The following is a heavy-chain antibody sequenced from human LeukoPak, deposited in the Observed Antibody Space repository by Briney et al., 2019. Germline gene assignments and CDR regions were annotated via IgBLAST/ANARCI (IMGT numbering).Heavy chain of an antibody. CDR3: ARSGGSWSYLDY. D-gene: IGHD3-10*01. CDR2: ISTSGGST. Sequence: GGSLRLSCAASGFTFSNYAMSWVRQPPGKGLEWVSVISTSGGSTYYADSVKGRFTISRDNSKNTLYLQMNSLRAEDTAIYYCARSGGSWSYLDYWGQGTLVTVSS. V-gene: IGHV3-23*01. CDR1: GFTFSNYA. J-gene: IGHJ4*02.